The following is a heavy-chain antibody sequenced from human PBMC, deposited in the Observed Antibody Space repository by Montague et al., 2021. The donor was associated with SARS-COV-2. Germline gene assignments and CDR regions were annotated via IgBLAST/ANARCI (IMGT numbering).Heavy chain of an antibody. V-gene: IGHV4-59*08. CDR1: GCSISSYY. Sequence: SETLSLTCTVSGCSISSYYWSWIRQPPGKGLEWIGYIYYSGSTNYNPSLKSRVTISVDTSKNQFSLKLSSVTAADTAVYYCARHPIGSFPRYGMDVWGQGTTVTVSS. J-gene: IGHJ6*02. D-gene: IGHD2-15*01. CDR3: ARHPIGSFPRYGMDV. CDR2: IYYSGST.